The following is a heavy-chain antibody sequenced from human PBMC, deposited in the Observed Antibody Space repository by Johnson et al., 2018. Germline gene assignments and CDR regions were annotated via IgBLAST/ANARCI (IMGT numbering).Heavy chain of an antibody. CDR2: INQDGNEK. J-gene: IGHJ3*02. CDR1: GFNFNSYW. Sequence: VQLQESGGGLVQRGGSLRLSCAVSGFNFNSYWMTWVRQAPGKGLEWVAHINQDGNEKYYLDSVRGRFTFPRDNSKNTLYLQMNSLRAEDTAVYYCAKGKYSATQDGVFDIGGQGTMGTVSS. V-gene: IGHV3-7*01. CDR3: AKGKYSATQDGVFDI. D-gene: IGHD2-15*01.